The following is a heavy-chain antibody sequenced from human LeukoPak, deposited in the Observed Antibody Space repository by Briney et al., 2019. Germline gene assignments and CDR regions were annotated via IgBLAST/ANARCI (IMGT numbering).Heavy chain of an antibody. CDR1: GFTFSSYS. J-gene: IGHJ4*02. CDR2: ISSRSSYI. CDR3: ARDKYGGPGGFFDY. V-gene: IGHV3-21*01. Sequence: GGSLRLSCAASGFTFSSYSMNWVRQAPGKGLEWVSSISSRSSYIYYADSVKGRFTISRDNAKNSLYLQMNSLRAEDTAVYYCARDKYGGPGGFFDYWGQGTLVTVSS. D-gene: IGHD4-23*01.